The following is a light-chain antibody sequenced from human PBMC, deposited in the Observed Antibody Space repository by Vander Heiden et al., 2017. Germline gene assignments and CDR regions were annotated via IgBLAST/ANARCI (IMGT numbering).Light chain of an antibody. CDR1: SSHIAAGYD. V-gene: IGLV1-40*01. J-gene: IGLJ2*01. CDR2: GNS. Sequence: QSVLTHPPSVSGAPGQRVTIPCTGSSSHIAAGYDVHWYQQLPGTAPKPLIYGNSNRPSGVPDRFSGSKSGTSASLAITGLQAEDEADYYCQSYDSSRSGPGVFGGGTKLTVL. CDR3: QSYDSSRSGPGV.